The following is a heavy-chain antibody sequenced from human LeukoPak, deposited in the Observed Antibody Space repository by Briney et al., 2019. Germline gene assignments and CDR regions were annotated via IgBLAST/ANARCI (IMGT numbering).Heavy chain of an antibody. Sequence: GGSLRLSCVASEFTFSSHAMNWVRQAPGKGLEWVSSISGGGESTYCADSVKGRFTVSRDNSKNTLYLQINSLRGEDTAVYYCAKGKYSSGGVPDYWGQGTLVTVSS. CDR3: AKGKYSSGGVPDY. J-gene: IGHJ4*02. CDR1: EFTFSSHA. CDR2: ISGGGEST. D-gene: IGHD6-19*01. V-gene: IGHV3-23*01.